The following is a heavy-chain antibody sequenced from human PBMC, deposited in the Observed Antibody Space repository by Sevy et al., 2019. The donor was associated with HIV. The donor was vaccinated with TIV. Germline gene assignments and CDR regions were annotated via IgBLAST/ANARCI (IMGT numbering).Heavy chain of an antibody. D-gene: IGHD6-19*01. V-gene: IGHV1-69*13. J-gene: IGHJ4*02. CDR1: GGTFSSYG. CDR2: IIPILGTV. Sequence: ASVKVSCKASGGTFSSYGISWVRQAPGQGLEWMGGIIPILGTVNYAQKFKARVTITADESTKTAYMELSSLRSEDTAVYYCARGGGNGWYYFDYWGQETLVTVSS. CDR3: ARGGGNGWYYFDY.